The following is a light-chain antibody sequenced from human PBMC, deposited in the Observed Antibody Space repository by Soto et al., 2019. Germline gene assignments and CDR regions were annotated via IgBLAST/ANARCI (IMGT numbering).Light chain of an antibody. J-gene: IGKJ1*01. CDR3: QKYNSAPWT. CDR1: QGISNY. Sequence: DIQMTQSPSSLSASVGDRVTITCRASQGISNYLAWYQQKPGKVPKLLIYAESTLQSGAPSRFSGSGSGTDFTLTISSLQPEDVATYYRQKYNSAPWTFGQGTKVDIK. V-gene: IGKV1-27*01. CDR2: AES.